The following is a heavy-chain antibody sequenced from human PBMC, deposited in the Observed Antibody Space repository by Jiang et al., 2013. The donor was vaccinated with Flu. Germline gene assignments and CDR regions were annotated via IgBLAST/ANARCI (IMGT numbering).Heavy chain of an antibody. Sequence: GAEVKKPGASVKVSCKASGYTFTSYGISWVRQAPGQGLEWMGWISAYNGNTNYAQKLQGRVTMTTDTSTSTAYMELRSLRSDDTAVYYCARSPSQYNWNFWFDPWGQGTLVTVSS. V-gene: IGHV1-18*01. CDR2: ISAYNGNT. CDR3: ARSPSQYNWNFWFDP. J-gene: IGHJ5*02. D-gene: IGHD1-20*01. CDR1: GYTFTSYG.